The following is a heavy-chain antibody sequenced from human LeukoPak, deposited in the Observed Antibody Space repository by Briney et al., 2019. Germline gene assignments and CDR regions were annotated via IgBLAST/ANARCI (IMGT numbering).Heavy chain of an antibody. J-gene: IGHJ5*02. CDR1: GYTFTGYY. D-gene: IGHD6-19*01. Sequence: ASVKVSCKASGYTFTGYYMHWVRQAPGQGLEWMGWINPNSGGTNYAQKFQGRVTMTRDTSISTAYMELSRLRSDDTAVYYCARDDMYSSGWYTAWGQGTLATVSS. CDR2: INPNSGGT. CDR3: ARDDMYSSGWYTA. V-gene: IGHV1-2*02.